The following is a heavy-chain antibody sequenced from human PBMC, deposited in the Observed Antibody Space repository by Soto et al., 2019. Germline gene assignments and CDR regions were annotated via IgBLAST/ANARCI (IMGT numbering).Heavy chain of an antibody. D-gene: IGHD2-21*02. CDR3: ARHIVVVTAPDAFDI. Sequence: PSETLSLTCTVSGGSISSYYWSWIRQPPGKGLEWIGYIYYSGSTNYNPSLKSRVTISVDTSKNQFSLKLSSVTAADTAVYYCARHIVVVTAPDAFDIWGQGTMVTVS. J-gene: IGHJ3*02. CDR1: GGSISSYY. CDR2: IYYSGST. V-gene: IGHV4-59*01.